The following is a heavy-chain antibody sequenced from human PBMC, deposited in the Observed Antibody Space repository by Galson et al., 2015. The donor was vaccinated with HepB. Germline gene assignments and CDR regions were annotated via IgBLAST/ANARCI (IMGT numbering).Heavy chain of an antibody. CDR2: ISYDGSNK. V-gene: IGHV3-30*04. CDR3: AREGYSSGPRPGYFDY. D-gene: IGHD6-19*01. J-gene: IGHJ4*02. Sequence: SLRLSCAASGFTFSSYAMHWVRQAPGKGLEWVAVISYDGSNKYYADSVKGRFTISRGNSKNTLYLQMNSLRAEDTAVYYCAREGYSSGPRPGYFDYWGQGTLVTVSS. CDR1: GFTFSSYA.